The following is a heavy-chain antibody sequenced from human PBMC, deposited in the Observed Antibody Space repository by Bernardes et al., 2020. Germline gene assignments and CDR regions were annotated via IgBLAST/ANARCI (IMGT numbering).Heavy chain of an antibody. CDR3: ARDRYCCSTSCYTREFDP. V-gene: IGHV3-11*06. J-gene: IGHJ5*02. CDR1: RFTFSDYY. CDR2: ISRSSNI. Sequence: GWSLRLSCAASRFTFSDYYMKWVRPAPGKGLEWVSSISRSSNIDYADSVKGRFTISRDNADNSMYLQMNNLSVEDTALHYCARDRYCCSTSCYTREFDPWGQGTLVTVSS. D-gene: IGHD2-2*02.